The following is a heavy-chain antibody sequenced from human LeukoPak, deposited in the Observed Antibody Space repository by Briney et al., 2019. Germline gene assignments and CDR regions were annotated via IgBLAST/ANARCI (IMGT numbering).Heavy chain of an antibody. Sequence: SETLSLTCTVSGDSISSYYWSWIRQPPGKGLEWIGYIYTSGGTNYIPSLKGRVTISIDTSKNQFSLKLSSVTSADSAVYYCARLTRLSTSPDRYYLDYWGQGTLVTVSS. CDR2: IYTSGGT. CDR3: ARLTRLSTSPDRYYLDY. CDR1: GDSISSYY. J-gene: IGHJ4*02. D-gene: IGHD6-6*01. V-gene: IGHV4-4*09.